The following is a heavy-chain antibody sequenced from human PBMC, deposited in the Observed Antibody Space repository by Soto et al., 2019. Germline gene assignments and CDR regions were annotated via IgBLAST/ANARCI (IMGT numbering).Heavy chain of an antibody. CDR3: ARDFVTSDFWSGYSPLGMDV. Sequence: QVQLVQSGAEVKKPGASVKVSCKASGYTFTSYGISWVRQAPGQGLEWRGWISAYNGNTNYAQKLQGRVTMTTDTSTSTAYMELRSLRSDDTAVYYCARDFVTSDFWSGYSPLGMDVWGQGTTVTVSS. CDR1: GYTFTSYG. D-gene: IGHD3-3*01. CDR2: ISAYNGNT. V-gene: IGHV1-18*04. J-gene: IGHJ6*02.